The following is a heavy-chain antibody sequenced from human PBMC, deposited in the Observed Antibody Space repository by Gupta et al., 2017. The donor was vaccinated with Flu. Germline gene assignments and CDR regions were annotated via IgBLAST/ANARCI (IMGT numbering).Heavy chain of an antibody. J-gene: IGHJ6*02. CDR3: AKDPLAAPFKFLHCVMGV. CDR2: ISGSGDTT. D-gene: IGHD6-6*01. CDR1: FNYFA. Sequence: FNYFAMTWVRQAPGKGLEWVSAISGSGDTTYYADSVKGRFTISRDNSKNTLYLQMNSLRAEDTAVYYCAKDPLAAPFKFLHCVMGVWGQGTTVTVSS. V-gene: IGHV3-23*01.